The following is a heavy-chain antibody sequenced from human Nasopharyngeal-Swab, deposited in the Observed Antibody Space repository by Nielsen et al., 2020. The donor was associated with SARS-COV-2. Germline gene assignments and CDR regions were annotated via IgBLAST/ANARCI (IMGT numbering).Heavy chain of an antibody. CDR3: ARDIFLEWNYMDV. CDR2: VIPIFGTA. D-gene: IGHD3-3*01. CDR1: GGTFSRYS. V-gene: IGHV1-69*13. Sequence: SVKVSCKASGGTFSRYSISWVRQAPGEGLEWMGGVIPIFGTANYAQKFQGRVTITADESTSTAYMELSSLRSEDTAVYYCARDIFLEWNYMDVWGKGTTVTVSS. J-gene: IGHJ6*03.